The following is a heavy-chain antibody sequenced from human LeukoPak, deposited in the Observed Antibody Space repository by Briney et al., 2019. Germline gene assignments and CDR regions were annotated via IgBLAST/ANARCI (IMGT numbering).Heavy chain of an antibody. CDR1: GGSFSGYY. V-gene: IGHV4-34*01. CDR2: INHSGST. CDR3: ARGRVVVVTAVPNWFDP. D-gene: IGHD2-21*02. Sequence: SETLSLTRAVYGGSFSGYYWSWIRQPPGKGLEWIGEINHSGSTNYNPSLKSRVTISVDTSKNQFSLKLSSVTAADTAVYYCARGRVVVVTAVPNWFDPWGQGTLVTVSS. J-gene: IGHJ5*02.